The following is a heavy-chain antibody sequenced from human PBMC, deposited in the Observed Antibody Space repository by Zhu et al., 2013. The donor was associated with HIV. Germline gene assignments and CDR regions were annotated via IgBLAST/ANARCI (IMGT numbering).Heavy chain of an antibody. CDR3: ASDIAAAAASDAFDI. CDR1: GYTFTSYG. J-gene: IGHJ3*02. V-gene: IGHV1-8*02. D-gene: IGHD6-13*01. CDR2: MNPNSGNT. Sequence: QVQLVQSGAEVKKPGASVKVSCKASGYTFTSYGISWVRQAPGQGLEWMGWMNPNSGNTGYAQKFQGRVTMTRNTSISTAYMELSSLRSEDTAVYYCASDIAAAAASDAFDIWAKGQWSPSLQ.